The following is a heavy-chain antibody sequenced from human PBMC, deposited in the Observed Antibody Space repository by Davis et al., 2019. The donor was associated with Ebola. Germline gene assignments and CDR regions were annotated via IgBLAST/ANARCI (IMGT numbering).Heavy chain of an antibody. D-gene: IGHD2-21*02. Sequence: ASVKVSCKASGYTFTSNAMNWVRQAPGQGLEWMGRVNPYSGGTNYAQKFQARVTMTRDTSISTAYMELSRLRSDDTAVYYCARVRYCGGDCSKNYYYGMDVWGKGTTVTVSS. V-gene: IGHV1-2*06. J-gene: IGHJ6*04. CDR2: VNPYSGGT. CDR3: ARVRYCGGDCSKNYYYGMDV. CDR1: GYTFTSNA.